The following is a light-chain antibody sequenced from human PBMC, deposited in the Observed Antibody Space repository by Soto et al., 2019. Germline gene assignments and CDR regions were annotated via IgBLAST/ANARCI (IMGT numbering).Light chain of an antibody. CDR3: QQYSSIPQT. J-gene: IGKJ4*01. Sequence: IVMTQTPDSQTMYLADRATVTVKASHSAIDSPNNKNYFAWYQQKPGQPPKLLIYWASTLESGVPDRFSGSGSGTDFTLTISSLRAEDVATYYCQQYSSIPQTFGEGTKVDIK. CDR2: WAS. V-gene: IGKV4-1*01. CDR1: HSAIDSPNNKNY.